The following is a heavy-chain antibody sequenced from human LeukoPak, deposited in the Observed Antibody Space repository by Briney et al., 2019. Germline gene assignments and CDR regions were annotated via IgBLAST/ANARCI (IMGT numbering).Heavy chain of an antibody. CDR2: INHSGST. CDR1: GGSFSGYY. J-gene: IGHJ4*02. Sequence: SETLSLTCAVYGGSFSGYYWSWLRQPPGKGLEWIGEINHSGSTNYNPSLKSRVTISVDTSKNQFSLKLSSVTAADTAVYYCARVPLYSSGPNYFDYWGQGTLVTVSS. V-gene: IGHV4-34*01. CDR3: ARVPLYSSGPNYFDY. D-gene: IGHD6-19*01.